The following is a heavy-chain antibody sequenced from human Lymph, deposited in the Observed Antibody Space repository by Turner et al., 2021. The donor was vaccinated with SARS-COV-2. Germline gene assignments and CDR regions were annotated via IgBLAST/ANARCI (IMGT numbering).Heavy chain of an antibody. J-gene: IGHJ4*02. CDR1: GFSFSRYS. Sequence: EVQLVESGGGLVKPGGSLRLPCAASGFSFSRYSMNWVRQAPGKGLEWVSSISSSSSYIYYADSVKGRFTISRDSAKNSLYLQMNSLRAEDTAVYYCARERYDSSGSESYYFDYWGQGTLVTVSS. V-gene: IGHV3-21*01. CDR3: ARERYDSSGSESYYFDY. D-gene: IGHD3-22*01. CDR2: ISSSSSYI.